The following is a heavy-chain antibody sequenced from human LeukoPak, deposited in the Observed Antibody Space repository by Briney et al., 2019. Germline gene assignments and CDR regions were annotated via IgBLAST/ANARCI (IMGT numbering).Heavy chain of an antibody. CDR2: ISSSSSYI. V-gene: IGHV3-21*01. CDR1: GFTFSGYS. J-gene: IGHJ4*02. D-gene: IGHD3-3*01. Sequence: GGSLRLSCAASGFTFSGYSMNWVRQAPGKGLEWVSSISSSSSYIYYADSVKGRFTISRDNAKNSLYLQMNSLRAEDTAVYYCVSGTVTIFGVVIIHRFDYWGQGTLVTVSS. CDR3: VSGTVTIFGVVIIHRFDY.